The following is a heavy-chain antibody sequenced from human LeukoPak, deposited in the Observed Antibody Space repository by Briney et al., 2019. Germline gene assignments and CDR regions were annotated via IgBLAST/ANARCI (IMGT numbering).Heavy chain of an antibody. CDR2: ISSNGGST. D-gene: IGHD1-26*01. CDR3: ARVGYSGSYSDY. J-gene: IGHJ4*02. V-gene: IGHV3-64*01. CDR1: GFTFSSYA. Sequence: GGSLRLSCAASGFTFSSYAMHWVRQAPGKGLEYVSAISSNGGSTYYANSVKGRFTISRDNSKDTLYLQMGSLRAEDMAVYYRARVGYSGSYSDYWGQETLVTVSS.